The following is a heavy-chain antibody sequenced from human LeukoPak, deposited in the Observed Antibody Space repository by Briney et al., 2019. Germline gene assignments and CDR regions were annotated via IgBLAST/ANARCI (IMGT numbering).Heavy chain of an antibody. CDR2: VFYGGIT. J-gene: IGHJ4*02. CDR3: ASGTVFGVITPQYFHY. D-gene: IGHD3-3*01. Sequence: SETLSLTCTVSAGSISTPYWHWIRQSPGKRLEWIGFVFYGGITNYNPSLKSQVTISLDTSKNQFSLKLTSVTAADTAVYYCASGTVFGVITPQYFHYWGQGTRVTVSS. V-gene: IGHV4-59*11. CDR1: AGSISTPY.